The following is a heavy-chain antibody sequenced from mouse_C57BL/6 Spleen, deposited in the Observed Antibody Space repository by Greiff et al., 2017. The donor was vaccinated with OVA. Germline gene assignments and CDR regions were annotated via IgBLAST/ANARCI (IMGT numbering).Heavy chain of an antibody. CDR2: IYLGNGYT. CDR3: ARVYSNSSWFAD. Sequence: VQLQQSGAELVRPGSSVKMSCKTSGYTFTSYGINWVKQRPGQGLEWIGYIYLGNGYTEYNEKFKGKATLTSDTSSSTAYMQLSSLTSEDSAIYFCARVYSNSSWFADWGQGTLVTVSA. D-gene: IGHD2-5*01. CDR1: GYTFTSYG. V-gene: IGHV1-58*01. J-gene: IGHJ3*01.